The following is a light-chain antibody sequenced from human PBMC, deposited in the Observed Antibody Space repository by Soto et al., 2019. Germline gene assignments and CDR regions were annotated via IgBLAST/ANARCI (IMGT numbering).Light chain of an antibody. J-gene: IGLJ1*01. Sequence: QSALTQPASVSGSPGQSITISCTGSSSDVGGYNYVSWYQQHPGKAPKLMIYEVSNRPSGVSHRFSGSKSGSTASLTISGLQAEDEADYYCTSYTSIAALDVFGTGTKVTVL. CDR2: EVS. CDR1: SSDVGGYNY. V-gene: IGLV2-14*01. CDR3: TSYTSIAALDV.